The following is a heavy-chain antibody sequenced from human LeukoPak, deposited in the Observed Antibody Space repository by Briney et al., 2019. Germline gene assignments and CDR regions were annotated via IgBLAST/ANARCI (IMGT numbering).Heavy chain of an antibody. Sequence: PGGSLRLSCAASGFTFSSYGMHWVRQAPGKGLEWVAVIWYDGSNKYYADSVKGRFTISRDNSKNTLYLQMNSLGAEDTAVYYCAEDRGNYYDSSGYYFFGYYFDYWGQGTLVTVSS. J-gene: IGHJ4*02. CDR3: AEDRGNYYDSSGYYFFGYYFDY. CDR1: GFTFSSYG. D-gene: IGHD3-22*01. V-gene: IGHV3-33*06. CDR2: IWYDGSNK.